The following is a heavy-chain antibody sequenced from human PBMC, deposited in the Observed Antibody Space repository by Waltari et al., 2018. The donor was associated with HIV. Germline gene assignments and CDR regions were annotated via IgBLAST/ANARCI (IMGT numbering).Heavy chain of an antibody. V-gene: IGHV4-39*01. CDR3: ARLMSSSWSPYFDY. CDR2: LYYSGST. J-gene: IGHJ4*02. D-gene: IGHD6-13*01. Sequence: QLQLQESGPGLVKPSETLSLTCTVSGGSISSSRYYWGWIRQPPGKGLGWCGSLYYSGSTYSNPPLKSRVTISVDTSKNQFSLKLSAVTAADTAVYYCARLMSSSWSPYFDYWGQGTLVTVSS. CDR1: GGSISSSRYY.